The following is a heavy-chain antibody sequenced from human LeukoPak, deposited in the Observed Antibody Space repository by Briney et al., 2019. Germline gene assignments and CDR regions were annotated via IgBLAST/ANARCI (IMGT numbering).Heavy chain of an antibody. Sequence: SVKVSCKASGGTFSSYAISWVRQAPGQGLEWMGGIIPIFGTANYAQKFQGRVTITADESTSTAYMELSSLRSEDTAVYYCASMGSSGYNYYYGMDVWGRGTTVTVSS. CDR1: GGTFSSYA. D-gene: IGHD3-22*01. J-gene: IGHJ6*02. CDR2: IIPIFGTA. CDR3: ASMGSSGYNYYYGMDV. V-gene: IGHV1-69*13.